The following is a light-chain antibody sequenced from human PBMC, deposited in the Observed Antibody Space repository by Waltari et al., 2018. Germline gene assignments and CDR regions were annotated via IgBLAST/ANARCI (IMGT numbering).Light chain of an antibody. V-gene: IGLV4-69*01. J-gene: IGLJ2*01. CDR1: SWHSTYT. Sequence: QLVLTQSPSASASLGASVNLTCTLSSWHSTYTIAWHKQQPDKGPCDLMRVNRDVTHSKGDGSPDRFSGSTSGGERHLTISSLQSEDEADYYCQTWGTGTVVFGGGTKLTVL. CDR3: QTWGTGTVV. CDR2: VNRDVTH.